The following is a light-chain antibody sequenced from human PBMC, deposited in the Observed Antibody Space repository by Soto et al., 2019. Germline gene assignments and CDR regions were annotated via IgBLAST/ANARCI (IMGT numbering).Light chain of an antibody. CDR2: DVS. Sequence: QSVLTQPRSVSGSPGQSVTISCTGTSSDVGGYNYDSWYQQHPGKAPKLMIYDVSNRPSGVPDRFSGSKSGNTASLTISGLQAEDEADYYCCSYAGSYTYVFGTGTKVTVL. J-gene: IGLJ1*01. CDR1: SSDVGGYNY. CDR3: CSYAGSYTYV. V-gene: IGLV2-11*01.